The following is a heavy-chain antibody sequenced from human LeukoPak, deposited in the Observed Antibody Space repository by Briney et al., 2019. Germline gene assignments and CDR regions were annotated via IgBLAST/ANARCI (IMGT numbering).Heavy chain of an antibody. D-gene: IGHD6-19*01. CDR2: IYHSGST. CDR3: ARLSPGIAVAGDAFDI. J-gene: IGHJ3*02. V-gene: IGHV4-59*08. Sequence: KASETLSLTCIVSGGSISSYYWSWIRQPPGKGLEWIGSIYHSGSTYYNPSLKSRVTISVDTSKNQFSLKLSSVTAADTAVYYCARLSPGIAVAGDAFDIWGQGTMVTVSS. CDR1: GGSISSYY.